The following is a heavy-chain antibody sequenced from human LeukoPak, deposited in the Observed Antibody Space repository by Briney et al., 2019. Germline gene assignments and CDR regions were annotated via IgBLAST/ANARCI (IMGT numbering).Heavy chain of an antibody. D-gene: IGHD6-13*01. CDR3: ARRISSSWYSYYGMDV. CDR2: ISSSSSTI. CDR1: GFTFSSYS. V-gene: IGHV3-48*04. Sequence: PGGSLRLSCAASGFTFSSYSMNWVRQAPGKGLEWVSYISSSSSTIYYADSVKGRFTISRDNAKNSLYLQMNSLRAEDTAVYYCARRISSSWYSYYGMDVWGQGTTVTVSS. J-gene: IGHJ6*02.